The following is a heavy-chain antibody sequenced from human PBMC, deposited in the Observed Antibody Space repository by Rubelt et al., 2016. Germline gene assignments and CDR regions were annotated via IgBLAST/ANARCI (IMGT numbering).Heavy chain of an antibody. Sequence: QVQLVQSGAEVKKPGSSVKVSCKASGGTFSSYAISWVRQAPGQGLEWMGRIIPILGIANYAQKFQGRVTITADKSTSTAYMELSSLRSEDTAVYYCARPLPGYYYGTDVWGQGTTVTVSS. CDR2: IIPILGIA. J-gene: IGHJ6*02. CDR1: GGTFSSYA. V-gene: IGHV1-69*04. CDR3: ARPLPGYYYGTDV.